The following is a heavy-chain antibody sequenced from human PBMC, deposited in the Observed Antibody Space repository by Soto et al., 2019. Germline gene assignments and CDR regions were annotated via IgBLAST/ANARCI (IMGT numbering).Heavy chain of an antibody. CDR1: GFTFRSYV. V-gene: IGHV3-30*19. CDR2: TSYDGSDK. D-gene: IGHD3-16*01. J-gene: IGHJ1*01. CDR3: ARWGTTGGLDV. Sequence: QVQLVESGGGVVQPGTSLRVSCVGSGFTFRSYVIHWVRQAPGKGLEWVALTSYDGSDKYYDDSVRGRFTISRDNSRNTVDLQMVSLRLEYTALYYCARWGTTGGLDVWGQGTLVSVSS.